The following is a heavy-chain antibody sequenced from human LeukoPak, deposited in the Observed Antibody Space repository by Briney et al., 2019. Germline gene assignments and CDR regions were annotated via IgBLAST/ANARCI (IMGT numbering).Heavy chain of an antibody. V-gene: IGHV3-9*01. CDR3: AKGLCFGYLLSPFDY. CDR2: ISCNCASI. Sequence: XXRHAPXEXLGWVSVISCNCASIGYPDSVNGLFTISRDNAKNSLYLQMNSLRADDTALYYCAKGLCFGYLLSPFDYWGQGTLVTVSS. D-gene: IGHD3-10*01. J-gene: IGHJ4*02.